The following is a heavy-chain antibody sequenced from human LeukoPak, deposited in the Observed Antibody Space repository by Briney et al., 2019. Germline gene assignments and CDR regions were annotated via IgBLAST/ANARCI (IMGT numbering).Heavy chain of an antibody. CDR2: INPNSGGT. D-gene: IGHD6-13*01. CDR1: GYTFTGYY. CDR3: ARDIAAAGTSYSYFDY. Sequence: ASVKVSCKASGYTFTGYYMHWVRQAPGQGLEWMGWINPNSGGTNYAQKFQGRVTMTRDTSISTAYMELSRLRSDDTAVYYCARDIAAAGTSYSYFDYWGQGTLVTVSS. J-gene: IGHJ4*02. V-gene: IGHV1-2*02.